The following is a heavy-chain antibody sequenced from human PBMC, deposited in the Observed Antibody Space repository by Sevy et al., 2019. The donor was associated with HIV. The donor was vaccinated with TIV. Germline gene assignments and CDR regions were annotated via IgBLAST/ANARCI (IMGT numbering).Heavy chain of an antibody. D-gene: IGHD7-27*01. CDR2: ISSSGSAI. CDR1: GFTFSDYY. V-gene: IGHV3-11*01. Sequence: GGSLRLSCAASGFTFSDYYMSWIRQAPGKGLEWVSYISSSGSAIFHADSVKGRFTISRDNAKNSLYLQMNSLRAEDTAIYYCAREITGDDAFDIWGQGTMVTVSS. J-gene: IGHJ3*02. CDR3: AREITGDDAFDI.